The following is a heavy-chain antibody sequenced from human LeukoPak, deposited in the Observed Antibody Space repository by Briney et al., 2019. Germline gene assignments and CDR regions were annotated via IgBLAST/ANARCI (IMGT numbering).Heavy chain of an antibody. D-gene: IGHD5-12*01. J-gene: IGHJ4*02. Sequence: SETLSLTCTVSGGSISSHYWSWIRQPPGKGLEWIGYIYYSGSTNYNPSLKSRVTISVDTSKNQFSLKLSSVTAADTAVYYCARHGRGVRGSSGYDLDYWGPGTLVTVSS. CDR2: IYYSGST. V-gene: IGHV4-59*11. CDR3: ARHGRGVRGSSGYDLDY. CDR1: GGSISSHY.